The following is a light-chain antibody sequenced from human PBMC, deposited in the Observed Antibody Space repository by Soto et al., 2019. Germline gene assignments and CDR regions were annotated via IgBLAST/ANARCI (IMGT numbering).Light chain of an antibody. CDR3: QHDET. V-gene: IGKV1-5*03. J-gene: IGKJ1*01. CDR1: QSIDNW. Sequence: DFQMTQSPSTLSASVGDSVTFTCRASQSIDNWLAWYRQKPGKAPELLIYQASVLEGGVPSRFSGSGSGTEFTLTITSLQPDDFATYDCQHDETFGPGTKVEIK. CDR2: QAS.